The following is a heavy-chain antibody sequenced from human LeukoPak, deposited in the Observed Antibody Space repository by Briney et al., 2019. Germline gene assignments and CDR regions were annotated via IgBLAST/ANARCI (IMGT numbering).Heavy chain of an antibody. Sequence: GGSLRLSCTASGFTFGDYAMSWIRQAPGKGLEWVANIKQDGSKKSYVDSVKGRFTISRDNAKNSLYLQMNSLRAEDTAIYYCTRVGYIDEGIDYWGQGTLVTVSS. V-gene: IGHV3-7*04. D-gene: IGHD5-24*01. CDR1: GFTFGDYA. CDR2: IKQDGSKK. J-gene: IGHJ4*02. CDR3: TRVGYIDEGIDY.